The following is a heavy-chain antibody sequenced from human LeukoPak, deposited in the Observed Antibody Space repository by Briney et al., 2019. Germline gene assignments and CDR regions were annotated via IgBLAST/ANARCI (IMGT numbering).Heavy chain of an antibody. D-gene: IGHD3-16*01. CDR3: ARDDAYLRLGA. Sequence: GGSLRLSCVPASGFTFSSHGMHWVRQAPAKGPEWVAGIRFDGTKQYYRDSAKGRFTVSRDDSKNTLYLQMNSLRDEDTAVYYCARDDAYLRLGAWGQGTLVTVSS. CDR1: GFTFSSHG. V-gene: IGHV3-33*01. J-gene: IGHJ5*02. CDR2: IRFDGTKQ.